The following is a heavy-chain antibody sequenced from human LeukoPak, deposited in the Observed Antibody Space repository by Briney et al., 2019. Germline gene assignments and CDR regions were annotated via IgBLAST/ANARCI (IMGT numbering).Heavy chain of an antibody. CDR2: ISSSSSYI. Sequence: GGSLRLSCAASGFTFSTHSMNWVRQAPGKGLEWVSSISSSSSYIDYADSVKGRFTISRDNAKSSLYLQMNSLRAEDTAVYYCAKDGALVDTAMVIAEYFHHWGQGTLVTVSS. V-gene: IGHV3-21*01. D-gene: IGHD5-18*01. CDR3: AKDGALVDTAMVIAEYFHH. J-gene: IGHJ1*01. CDR1: GFTFSTHS.